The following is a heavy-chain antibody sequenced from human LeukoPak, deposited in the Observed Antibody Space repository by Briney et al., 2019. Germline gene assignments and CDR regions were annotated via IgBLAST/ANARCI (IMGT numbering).Heavy chain of an antibody. J-gene: IGHJ4*02. D-gene: IGHD5/OR15-5a*01. CDR1: GFSFSSYE. V-gene: IGHV3-48*03. CDR2: ISASGTTI. CDR3: ARGDGVYVY. Sequence: GGSLRLSCAASGFSFSSYEMNWVRQAPGKGLEWVSYISASGTTIYYADSVKGRFTISRDNSKNTVYLQMNSLRVEDTAVYYCARGDGVYVYWGQGTLVTVSS.